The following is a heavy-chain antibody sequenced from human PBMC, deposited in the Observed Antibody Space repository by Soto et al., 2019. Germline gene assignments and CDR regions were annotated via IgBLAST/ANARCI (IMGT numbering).Heavy chain of an antibody. Sequence: GGSLRLSCAASGFTFSDYYMSWIRQAPGKGLEWVSFINPSISTIYYADSVKGRFTISRDNAKNSLYLQMNGLIAEDTAVYYCARDPRNKGLDPWGQGTLVTVSS. CDR2: INPSISTI. V-gene: IGHV3-11*04. J-gene: IGHJ5*02. CDR1: GFTFSDYY. CDR3: ARDPRNKGLDP.